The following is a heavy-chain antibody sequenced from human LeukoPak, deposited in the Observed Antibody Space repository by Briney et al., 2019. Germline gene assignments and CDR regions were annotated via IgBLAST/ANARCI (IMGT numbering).Heavy chain of an antibody. V-gene: IGHV3-23*01. CDR1: GFTFSSYA. CDR2: ISGSGGST. J-gene: IGHJ4*02. CDR3: AKVVIVVVPAARSYSNYVSYFDY. D-gene: IGHD2-2*01. Sequence: QAGGSLRLSCAASGFTFSSYAMSWVRQAPGKGLEWVSAISGSGGSTYYADSVKGRFTISRDNSKNTLYLQMNSLRAEDTAVYYCAKVVIVVVPAARSYSNYVSYFDYWGQGTLVTVSS.